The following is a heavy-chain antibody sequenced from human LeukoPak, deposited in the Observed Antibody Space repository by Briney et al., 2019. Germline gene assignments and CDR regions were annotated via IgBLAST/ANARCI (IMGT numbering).Heavy chain of an antibody. CDR2: IIPIFGIA. J-gene: IGHJ4*02. CDR3: AREGGERGYSYGAPDH. D-gene: IGHD5-18*01. V-gene: IGHV1-69*04. CDR1: GGTFSSYA. Sequence: SVKVSCKASGGTFSSYAISWVRQAPGQGLEWMGRIIPIFGIANYAQKFQGRVTITADKSTSTAYMELSSLRSEDTAVYYCAREGGERGYSYGAPDHWGQGTLVAVSS.